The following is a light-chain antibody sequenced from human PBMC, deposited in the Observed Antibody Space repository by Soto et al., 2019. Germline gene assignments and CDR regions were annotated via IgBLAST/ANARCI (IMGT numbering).Light chain of an antibody. Sequence: DIVMTQSPDSLAVSLGERATINCKSSQSILHSPNNKDALTWYQQKPGQPPKLIINWASTRESGVPDRFSGDWSETDFTLTISSKQAEDVAVYYCQQFYTTPTFGQVTRVEIK. J-gene: IGKJ1*01. V-gene: IGKV4-1*01. CDR3: QQFYTTPT. CDR1: QSILHSPNNKDA. CDR2: WAS.